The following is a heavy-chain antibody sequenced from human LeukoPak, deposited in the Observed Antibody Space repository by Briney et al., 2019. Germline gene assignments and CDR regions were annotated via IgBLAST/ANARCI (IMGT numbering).Heavy chain of an antibody. CDR3: ARDQEKAASDL. Sequence: GGSLRLSCAASGFTFSSYAMHWVRQAPGKGLEWVAVISYDGSNKYYADSVKGRFTISRDNSKNTLYLQMNSLRAEDTAVYYCARDQEKAASDLWGRGTLVTVSS. V-gene: IGHV3-30-3*01. CDR1: GFTFSSYA. D-gene: IGHD5-24*01. J-gene: IGHJ2*01. CDR2: ISYDGSNK.